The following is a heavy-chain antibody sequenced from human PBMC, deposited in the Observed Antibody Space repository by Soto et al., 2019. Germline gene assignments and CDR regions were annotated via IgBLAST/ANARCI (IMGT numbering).Heavy chain of an antibody. D-gene: IGHD6-19*01. CDR3: ASHIAVAGTFPFVDY. CDR2: INHSGST. Sequence: PSETLSLTCAVYGGSFSGYYWSWIRQPPGKGLEWIGEINHSGSTNYNPSLKSRVTISADTSKNQFSLKLSSVTAADTAVYYCASHIAVAGTFPFVDYWGQGTLVTVSS. V-gene: IGHV4-34*01. CDR1: GGSFSGYY. J-gene: IGHJ4*02.